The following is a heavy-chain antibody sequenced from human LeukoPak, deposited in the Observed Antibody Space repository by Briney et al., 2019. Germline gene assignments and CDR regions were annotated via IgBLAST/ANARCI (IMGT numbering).Heavy chain of an antibody. V-gene: IGHV4-59*01. CDR3: ARHDWFDP. Sequence: PSETLSLTCSVSGGSINSYYWSWIRQPPGKRLEWIAYFYNSGSTNYNPSLKSRVTISLDTSKNQFSLKLSSVTAEDTAVYYCARHDWFDPWGHGTLVTVSS. D-gene: IGHD3-3*01. CDR1: GGSINSYY. CDR2: FYNSGST. J-gene: IGHJ5*02.